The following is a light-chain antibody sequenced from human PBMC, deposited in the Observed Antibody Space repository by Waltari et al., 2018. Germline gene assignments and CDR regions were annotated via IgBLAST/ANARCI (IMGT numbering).Light chain of an antibody. V-gene: IGLV3-1*01. CDR3: QAWDSSTASVV. Sequence: SYELTQPPSVSVSPGQTASITCSGDKLGDNYACWYQQKPGQSPVLVIYQDRKRPSGIPERFSGSNSGNTATLTISGTQAMDEADYYCQAWDSSTASVVFGGGTKLTVL. J-gene: IGLJ2*01. CDR2: QDR. CDR1: KLGDNY.